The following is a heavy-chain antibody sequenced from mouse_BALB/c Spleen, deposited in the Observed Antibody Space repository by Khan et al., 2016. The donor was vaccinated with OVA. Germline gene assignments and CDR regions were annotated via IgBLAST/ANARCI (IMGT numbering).Heavy chain of an antibody. J-gene: IGHJ2*01. CDR2: ISYSGNT. CDR3: ARTARIKY. D-gene: IGHD1-2*01. Sequence: EVELVESGPSLVKPSQSLSLTCTVTGYSITSGYGWNWIRQFPGNKLEWMGYISYSGNTNYNPSLKSRISITRDTSKNQFFLQLNSVTTEDTATYYCARTARIKYWGQGTTLTVSS. V-gene: IGHV3-2*02. CDR1: GYSITSGYG.